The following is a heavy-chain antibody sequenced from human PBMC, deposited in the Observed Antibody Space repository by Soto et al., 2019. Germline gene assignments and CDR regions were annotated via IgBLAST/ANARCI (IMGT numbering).Heavy chain of an antibody. CDR1: GGTFSSYT. J-gene: IGHJ4*02. D-gene: IGHD5-12*01. CDR3: AREWPYSGYAIGY. V-gene: IGHV1-69*08. Sequence: QVQLVQSGAEVKQPGCSVKVSCKASGGTFSSYTISWVRQAPGQGLEWMGRIIPIRGIANYAQKFQRRVTITADKSTSTAHMELSSLRSEDTAVYCCAREWPYSGYAIGYLGQGTLVTVSS. CDR2: IIPIRGIA.